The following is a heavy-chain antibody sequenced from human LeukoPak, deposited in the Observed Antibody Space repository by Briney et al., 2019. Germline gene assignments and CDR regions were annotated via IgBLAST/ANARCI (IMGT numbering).Heavy chain of an antibody. CDR1: GYSFTNYW. J-gene: IGHJ4*02. CDR3: ATSGAVAGGFGGFDY. CDR2: IYPSDSDT. Sequence: GESLKISCKGSGYSFTNYWIGWVRQMPGKGLEWMGIIYPSDSDTRYRPSFQGQVTISADKSISTAYLQWSSLKASDTAMYYCATSGAVAGGFGGFDYWGQGTLVTVSS. V-gene: IGHV5-51*01. D-gene: IGHD6-19*01.